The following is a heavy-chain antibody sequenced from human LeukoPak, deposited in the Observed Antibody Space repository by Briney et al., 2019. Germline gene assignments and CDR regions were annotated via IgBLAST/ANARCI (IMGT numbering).Heavy chain of an antibody. Sequence: PSETLSLTCAVSGYSISSVSTWGCIRQPPGKGLEWIGSIYHSGSTYYNPSLKSRVTISVDTSKNQFSLKLSSVTAADTAVYYCARGQQYSSGWTIYWGQGTLVTVSS. J-gene: IGHJ4*02. CDR3: ARGQQYSSGWTIY. CDR2: IYHSGST. D-gene: IGHD6-19*01. CDR1: GYSISSVST. V-gene: IGHV4-38-2*01.